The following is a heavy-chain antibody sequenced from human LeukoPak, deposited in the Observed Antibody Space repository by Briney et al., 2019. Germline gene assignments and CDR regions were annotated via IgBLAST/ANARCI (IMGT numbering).Heavy chain of an antibody. CDR1: GFTFSSYS. J-gene: IGHJ3*02. V-gene: IGHV3-21*01. CDR2: ISSSSSYI. CDR3: ARGGRPADAFDI. Sequence: GGSLRLSCAAPGFTFSSYSMNWVRQAPGKGLEWVSSISSSSSYIYYADSVKGRFTISRDNAKNSLYLQMNSLRAEDTAVYYCARGGRPADAFDIWGQGTMVTVSS.